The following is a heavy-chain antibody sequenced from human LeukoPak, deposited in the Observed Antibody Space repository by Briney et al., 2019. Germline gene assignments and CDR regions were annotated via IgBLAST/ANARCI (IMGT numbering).Heavy chain of an antibody. D-gene: IGHD6-6*01. CDR2: IKQDGSEK. V-gene: IGHV3-7*01. Sequence: GGSLRLSCAASGFTFSNYYMTWVRQAPGKGLEWVANIKQDGSEKYYVDSVKGRFTISRDNAKNSLYLQMNSLRAEDTAVYYCARDGIAARPTNWFDPWGQGTLVTVSS. CDR3: ARDGIAARPTNWFDP. J-gene: IGHJ5*02. CDR1: GFTFSNYY.